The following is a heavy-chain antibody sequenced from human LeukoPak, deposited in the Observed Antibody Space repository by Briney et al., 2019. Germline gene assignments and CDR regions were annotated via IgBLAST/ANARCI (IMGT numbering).Heavy chain of an antibody. CDR2: INHSGST. V-gene: IGHV4-34*01. Sequence: SETLSLTCAVYGGSFSGYYWSWIRQPPGKGLEWIGEINHSGSTNYNPSRKSRVTISVETSKNQFSLKLSSVTAADTAVYYCARGRSDYYDSSGYLSPFCSDYWGQGTLVTVSS. D-gene: IGHD3-22*01. J-gene: IGHJ4*02. CDR1: GGSFSGYY. CDR3: ARGRSDYYDSSGYLSPFCSDY.